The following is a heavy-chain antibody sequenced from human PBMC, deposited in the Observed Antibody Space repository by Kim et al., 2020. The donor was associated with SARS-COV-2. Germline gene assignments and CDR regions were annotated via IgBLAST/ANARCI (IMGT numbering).Heavy chain of an antibody. D-gene: IGHD2-15*01. CDR2: IIPIFGIA. CDR3: ARGYCSGGSCYSVGYYFDY. J-gene: IGHJ4*02. Sequence: SVKVSCKASGGTFSSYAISWVRQAPGQGLEWMGRIIPIFGIANYAQKFQGRVTITADKSTSTAYMELSSLRSEDTAVYYCARGYCSGGSCYSVGYYFDYWGQGTLVTVSS. V-gene: IGHV1-69*04. CDR1: GGTFSSYA.